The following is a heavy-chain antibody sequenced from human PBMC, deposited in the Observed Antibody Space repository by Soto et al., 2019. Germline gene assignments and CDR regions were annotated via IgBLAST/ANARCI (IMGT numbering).Heavy chain of an antibody. CDR3: AKDRPHSSGWCGPPDY. D-gene: IGHD6-19*01. CDR2: NSGSGGST. CDR1: GFTFSSYA. J-gene: IGHJ4*02. V-gene: IGHV3-23*01. Sequence: VGSLRLSCAASGFTFSSYALSWVRQAPVKALEWVSANSGSGGSTYYADSVKGRFTNSRDNSKNTLYLQMNSLRAEDTAVYYCAKDRPHSSGWCGPPDYWGQGTLVTVAS.